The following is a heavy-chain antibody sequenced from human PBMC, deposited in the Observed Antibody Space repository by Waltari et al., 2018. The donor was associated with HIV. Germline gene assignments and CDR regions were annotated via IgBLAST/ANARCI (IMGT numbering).Heavy chain of an antibody. J-gene: IGHJ4*02. Sequence: QVQLHQWGAGLLKPSETLSITCAVYNDDGPSFSDYWWSFRDYYWTWMRQSPVKGLEWIGEVDHTGSTNYNGAFRGRVSVSVDTSKKQFSLRLSSVSDADTAVYFCARAVGYDYVWGSYADFWAQGTQVTVSS. CDR3: ARAVGYDYVWGSYADF. CDR2: VDHTGST. D-gene: IGHD3-16*01. CDR1: NDDGPSFSDYWWSFRDYY. V-gene: IGHV4-34*01.